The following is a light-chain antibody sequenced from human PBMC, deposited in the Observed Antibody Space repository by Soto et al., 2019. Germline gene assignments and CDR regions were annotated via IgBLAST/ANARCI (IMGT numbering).Light chain of an antibody. V-gene: IGKV3-20*01. Sequence: ESVLTQSPVTLSLSPGESATLSCGASQSVTSSFLAWYQKKPGQAPRLLIYGASSRATAIPDRFSGSGSGTDFTLTISRLEPEDFAVYYCQHYQTFGQGTKVDIK. CDR2: GAS. CDR3: QHYQT. J-gene: IGKJ1*01. CDR1: QSVTSSF.